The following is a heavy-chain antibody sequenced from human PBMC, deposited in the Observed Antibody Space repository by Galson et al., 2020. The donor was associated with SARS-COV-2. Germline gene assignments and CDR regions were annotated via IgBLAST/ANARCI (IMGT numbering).Heavy chain of an antibody. V-gene: IGHV4-4*07. J-gene: IGHJ1*01. CDR1: GGSISSYF. CDR3: ARVEQSSNWDYAEYFQY. D-gene: IGHD1-7*01. CDR2: IYSSGRT. Sequence: SETLSLTCTISGGSISSYFWSWIRQPAGKGLEWIGRIYSSGRTNCSPSLKSRLTMSVDTSKNHFSLRLSSVTAADTAVYYCARVEQSSNWDYAEYFQYWGQGTLVTVSS.